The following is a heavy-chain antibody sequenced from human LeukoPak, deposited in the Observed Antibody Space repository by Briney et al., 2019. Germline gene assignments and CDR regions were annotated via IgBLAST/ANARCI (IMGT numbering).Heavy chain of an antibody. CDR1: GYTFTSYY. V-gene: IGHV1-46*01. D-gene: IGHD5-24*01. CDR3: ARDPGRGWLQKRVYAFDI. J-gene: IGHJ3*02. Sequence: ASVKVSCKASGYTFTSYYMHWVRQAPGQGLEWMGIINPSGGSTSYAQKFQDRVTMTRDTSTSTVYMELSSLRSEDTAVYYCARDPGRGWLQKRVYAFDIWGQGTMVTVSS. CDR2: INPSGGST.